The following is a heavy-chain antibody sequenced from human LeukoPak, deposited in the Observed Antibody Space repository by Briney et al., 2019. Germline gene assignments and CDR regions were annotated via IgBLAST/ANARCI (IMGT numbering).Heavy chain of an antibody. CDR1: GGTFSSYA. CDR3: ARASYYYGSGIGGLLYDY. CDR2: IIPIFGTA. D-gene: IGHD3-10*01. V-gene: IGHV1-69*01. Sequence: SVKVSCKASGGTFSSYAISWVRQAPGQGLEWMGGIIPIFGTANYAQKFQGRVTVTADESTSTAYMELSSLRSEDTAVYYCARASYYYGSGIGGLLYDYWGQGTLVTVSS. J-gene: IGHJ4*02.